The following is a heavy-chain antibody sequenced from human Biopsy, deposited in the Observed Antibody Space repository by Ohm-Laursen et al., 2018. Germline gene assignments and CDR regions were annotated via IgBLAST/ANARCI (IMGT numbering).Heavy chain of an antibody. J-gene: IGHJ4*02. V-gene: IGHV2-5*02. CDR3: AHRQKWTFDF. CDR2: IYGDDNK. Sequence: TQTLTLTCSFSGFSLTNGGLSVGWIRQSPGRALEWLGLIYGDDNKRYSPSLKSRLLITKDTSKNQVVPTLTNVDPVDTGTYYCAHRQKWTFDFWGQGTLVTVPS. D-gene: IGHD1-26*01. CDR1: GFSLTNGGLS.